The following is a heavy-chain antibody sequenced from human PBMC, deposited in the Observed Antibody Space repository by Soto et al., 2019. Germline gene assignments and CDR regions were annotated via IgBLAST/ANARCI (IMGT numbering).Heavy chain of an antibody. D-gene: IGHD1-26*01. CDR2: ISGSGFKK. CDR1: GFIFEKFG. J-gene: IGHJ5*02. Sequence: PXGSLRLSCAASGFIFEKFGMSWVRQAPGKGLEWISSISGSGFKKYYADSVKGRFTISRDNSKSTVYLELNNLSAEDTAVYHCAKNQGVELVPLATVDWFDPWGQGSVVTVSS. V-gene: IGHV3-23*01. CDR3: AKNQGVELVPLATVDWFDP.